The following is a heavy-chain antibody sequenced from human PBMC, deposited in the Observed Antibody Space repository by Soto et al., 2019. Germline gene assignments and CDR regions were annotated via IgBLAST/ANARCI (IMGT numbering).Heavy chain of an antibody. CDR3: ARGRHSSGPSTLDP. Sequence: QVQLLQWGAGLLKPSETLSLTCAVYGGSFSGYYWNWIRQPPGKGLEWIGEINHSGSNNYNPSLKSRVTISVGTSMTPFSLNLSSVTAADTAVYYCARGRHSSGPSTLDPWGQGTLVTVSS. CDR2: INHSGSN. J-gene: IGHJ5*02. V-gene: IGHV4-34*01. D-gene: IGHD2-15*01. CDR1: GGSFSGYY.